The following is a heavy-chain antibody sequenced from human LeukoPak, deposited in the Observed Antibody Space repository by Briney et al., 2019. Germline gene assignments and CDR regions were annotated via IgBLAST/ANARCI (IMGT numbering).Heavy chain of an antibody. V-gene: IGHV3-48*02. Sequence: GESLRLSCAASGFTNSSYSMNLVRQAAGKGLEWVSYISSSGGTIYDADSVRGRFTISRDNAKNSLYLQMNSLRDEDTAVYYCARERGYNYGYSDYWGQGTLVTVSS. CDR2: ISSSGGTI. D-gene: IGHD5-18*01. CDR1: GFTNSSYS. CDR3: ARERGYNYGYSDY. J-gene: IGHJ4*02.